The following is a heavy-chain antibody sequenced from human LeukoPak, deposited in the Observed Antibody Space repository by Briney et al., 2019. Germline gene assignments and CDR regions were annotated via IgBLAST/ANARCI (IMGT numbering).Heavy chain of an antibody. D-gene: IGHD3-3*01. CDR3: ARVLGLRFLEWLTFDY. CDR2: IYYSGST. J-gene: IGHJ4*02. V-gene: IGHV4-30-4*01. CDR1: GGSISSGDYY. Sequence: PSQTLSLTCTVSGGSISSGDYYWSWIRQPPGKGLEWIGYIYYSGSTYYNPSLKSRVTISVDTSQNQFSLKLSSVTAADTAVYYCARVLGLRFLEWLTFDYWGQGTLVTVSS.